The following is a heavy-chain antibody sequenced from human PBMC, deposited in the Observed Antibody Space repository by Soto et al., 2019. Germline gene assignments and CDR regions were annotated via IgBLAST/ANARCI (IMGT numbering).Heavy chain of an antibody. CDR2: ISYDGSNK. CDR3: AKDRGRTYYYDSSGYYYGGVFDY. J-gene: IGHJ4*02. V-gene: IGHV3-30*18. D-gene: IGHD3-22*01. CDR1: VFTFSSYG. Sequence: GGSLRLSCAASVFTFSSYGMHWVRQAPGKGLEWVAVISYDGSNKYYADSVKGRFTISRDNSKNTLYLQMNSLRAEDTAVYYCAKDRGRTYYYDSSGYYYGGVFDYWGQGTLVTVSS.